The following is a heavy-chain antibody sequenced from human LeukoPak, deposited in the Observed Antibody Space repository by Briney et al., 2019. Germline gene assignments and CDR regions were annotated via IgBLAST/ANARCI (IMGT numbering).Heavy chain of an antibody. D-gene: IGHD6-13*01. CDR1: GFTFSSYW. CDR3: ARDHRGSIAAAGTVTPGGY. CDR2: INSDGSST. J-gene: IGHJ4*02. Sequence: PGGSLRLSCAASGFTFSSYWMHWVRQAPGKGLVWVSRINSDGSSTSYADSVKGRFTISRDNAKNTLYLQMNSLRAEDTAVYYCARDHRGSIAAAGTVTPGGYWGQGTLVTVSS. V-gene: IGHV3-74*01.